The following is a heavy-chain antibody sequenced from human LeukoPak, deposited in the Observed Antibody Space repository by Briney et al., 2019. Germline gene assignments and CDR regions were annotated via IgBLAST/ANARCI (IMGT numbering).Heavy chain of an antibody. CDR2: FKPRDSST. CDR1: GSTFSNYW. D-gene: IGHD6-25*01. CDR3: ARHYGSAWVAH. J-gene: IGHJ4*02. V-gene: IGHV5-51*01. Sequence: GASLKISCKTSGSTFSNYWIAWVRQMPGKGLGGVGIFKPRDSSTRYSPSFHGQAIFSADNFISTACLQWSSLRASDTGIYYCARHYGSAWVAHWGQGTQVTVSS.